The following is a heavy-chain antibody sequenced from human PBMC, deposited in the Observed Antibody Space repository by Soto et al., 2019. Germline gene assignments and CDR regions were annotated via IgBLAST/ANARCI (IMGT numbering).Heavy chain of an antibody. CDR2: IHYTGST. Sequence: QVQLQESGPGLVKPSETLSLSCTVSGGSINSYYWSWIRQPPGQGLEWVGNIHYTGSTTYNPSLKSRVTISVATPKNQFSLKLSSVTAADTAMYYCARGGGWLPEYWGQGTLVTVSS. D-gene: IGHD5-12*01. J-gene: IGHJ4*02. V-gene: IGHV4-59*01. CDR3: ARGGGWLPEY. CDR1: GGSINSYY.